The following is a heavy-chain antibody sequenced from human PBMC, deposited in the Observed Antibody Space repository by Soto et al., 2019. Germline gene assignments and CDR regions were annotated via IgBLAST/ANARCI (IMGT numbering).Heavy chain of an antibody. Sequence: ASVKVSCKASGGTFSSYAISWVRQAPGQGLEWMGGIIPIFGTANYAQKFQGRVTITADESTSTAYMELSSLRSEDTAVYYCARAEPRYYDSSGSQFDPWGQGTLVTVSS. J-gene: IGHJ5*02. D-gene: IGHD3-22*01. CDR2: IIPIFGTA. CDR1: GGTFSSYA. V-gene: IGHV1-69*01. CDR3: ARAEPRYYDSSGSQFDP.